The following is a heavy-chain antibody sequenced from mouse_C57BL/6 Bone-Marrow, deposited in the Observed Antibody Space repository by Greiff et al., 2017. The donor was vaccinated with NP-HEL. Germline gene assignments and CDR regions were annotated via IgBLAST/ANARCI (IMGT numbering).Heavy chain of an antibody. D-gene: IGHD4-1*01. Sequence: QVQLQQSGAELVRPGTSVKVSCKASGYAFTNYLIEWVKQRPGQGLEWIGVINPGSGGTNYNEKFKGKATLTADKSSSTAYMQLSSLTSEDSAVYFCARPGRWDYFDYWGQGTTLTVSS. CDR3: ARPGRWDYFDY. CDR1: GYAFTNYL. CDR2: INPGSGGT. V-gene: IGHV1-54*01. J-gene: IGHJ2*01.